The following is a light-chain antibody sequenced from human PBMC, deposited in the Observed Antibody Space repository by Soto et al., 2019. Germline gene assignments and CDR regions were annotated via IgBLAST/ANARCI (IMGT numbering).Light chain of an antibody. V-gene: IGKV3-15*01. J-gene: IGKJ4*01. CDR3: QQYNNWPHP. CDR1: QSGSSN. Sequence: IVLTQSPAILSVSPGERATLSCRASQSGSSNLAWYQQTPGQAPRLLIYGAYTRATGIPVRFSGSGSGTEFTLTISSLQSEDFALYYCQQYNNWPHPFGGGTKVDI. CDR2: GAY.